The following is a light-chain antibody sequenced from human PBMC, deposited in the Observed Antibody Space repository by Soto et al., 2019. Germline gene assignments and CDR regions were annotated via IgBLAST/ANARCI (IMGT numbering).Light chain of an antibody. Sequence: EIVLTQSPGTLSLSPGESGTLSCRSSQSVRSNYVAWYQQKPGQGPRLLIYGASSRATGIPDRFSGSGSGTDFTLSISRLEPEDFVVYYCQQYGSSPRTFGQGTKVDIK. CDR2: GAS. J-gene: IGKJ1*01. CDR3: QQYGSSPRT. V-gene: IGKV3-20*01. CDR1: QSVRSNY.